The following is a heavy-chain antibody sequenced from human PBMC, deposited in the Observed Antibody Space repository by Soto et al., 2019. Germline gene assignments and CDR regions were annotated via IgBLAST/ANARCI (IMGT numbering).Heavy chain of an antibody. V-gene: IGHV4-34*01. J-gene: IGHJ4*02. CDR2: INHSGST. CDR1: GGSFSGYY. CDR3: ARGGTTALITMVRGSFDY. Sequence: SETLSLTCAVYGGSFSGYYWSWIRQPPGKGLEWIGEINHSGSTNYNPSLKSRVAISVDTSKNQFSLKLSSVTAADTAVYYCARGGTTALITMVRGSFDYWGQGTLVTVSS. D-gene: IGHD3-10*01.